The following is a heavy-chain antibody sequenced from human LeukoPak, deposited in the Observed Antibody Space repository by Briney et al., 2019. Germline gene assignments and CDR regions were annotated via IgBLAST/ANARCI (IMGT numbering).Heavy chain of an antibody. J-gene: IGHJ6*02. CDR1: GGSNTSGVYF. Sequence: SETLPLTCIVSGGSNTSGVYFWSWIRQPPGKGLEWIGYIDSSGTTTYNPSLESRVSISADTSRNLFSLTLYSMTAADTAVYYCARERGIVGIVWGQGTTVTVSS. CDR2: IDSSGTT. CDR3: ARERGIVGIV. V-gene: IGHV4-30-4*01. D-gene: IGHD3-22*01.